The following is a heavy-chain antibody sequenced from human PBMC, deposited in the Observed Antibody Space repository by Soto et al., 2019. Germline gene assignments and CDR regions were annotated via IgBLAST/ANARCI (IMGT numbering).Heavy chain of an antibody. J-gene: IGHJ4*02. Sequence: GGSLRLSCAASGFTFSRFGMHWVRQAPGKGLEWVAVISNDGSAEYFADSVKGRFSISRDNSRNTMSLQMDSLRGEDTAVYYFTKESNDPWSNSKWCFDSWGQGTLVTVSS. CDR1: GFTFSRFG. CDR3: TKESNDPWSNSKWCFDS. CDR2: ISNDGSAE. D-gene: IGHD2-15*01. V-gene: IGHV3-30*18.